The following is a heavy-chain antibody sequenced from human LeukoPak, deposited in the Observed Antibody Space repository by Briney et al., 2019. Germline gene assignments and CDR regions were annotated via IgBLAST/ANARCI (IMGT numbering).Heavy chain of an antibody. CDR3: ARDMPVSEAV. D-gene: IGHD2-2*01. CDR2: IYSGGST. V-gene: IGHV3-53*01. Sequence: GGSLRLSCAASGFTVSSNYMSWVRQAPGKGLEWVSVIYSGGSTYYADSVKGRFTISRDSSKNTLYLQMNSLRADDTAVYYCARDMPVSEAVWGQGTTVTVSS. J-gene: IGHJ6*02. CDR1: GFTVSSNY.